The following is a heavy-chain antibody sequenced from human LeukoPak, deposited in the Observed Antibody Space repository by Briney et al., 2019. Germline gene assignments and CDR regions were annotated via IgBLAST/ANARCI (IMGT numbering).Heavy chain of an antibody. CDR2: INTDGSST. V-gene: IGHV3-74*01. J-gene: IGHJ3*02. D-gene: IGHD2-2*01. Sequence: GGSLRLSCAVSGFTFSTYWMHWVRRAPGKGLVWVSRINTDGSSTYYADSVKGRFTISRDNAKNTLYLQMNSLGAEDTAVYYCTRVGYCATTSCRTAFGIWGQGTMVTVSS. CDR1: GFTFSTYW. CDR3: TRVGYCATTSCRTAFGI.